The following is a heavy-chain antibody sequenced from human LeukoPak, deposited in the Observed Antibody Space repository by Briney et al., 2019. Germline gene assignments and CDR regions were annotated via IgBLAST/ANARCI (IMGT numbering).Heavy chain of an antibody. CDR3: ARGGDRYSKGFDP. J-gene: IGHJ5*02. V-gene: IGHV4-39*07. CDR1: GGSISISTYY. D-gene: IGHD2-15*01. CDR2: IYYSGST. Sequence: SETLSLTCTVSGGSISISTYYWGWIRQPPGKGLEWIGNIYYSGSTYYNPSLKSRVTISVDTSKNQFSLMVSSVTAADTAVYYCARGGDRYSKGFDPWGQGTLVTVSS.